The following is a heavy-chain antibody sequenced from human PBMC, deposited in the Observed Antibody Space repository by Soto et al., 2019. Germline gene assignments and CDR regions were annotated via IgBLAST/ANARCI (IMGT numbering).Heavy chain of an antibody. CDR3: AKDNQLLSPFATIDY. CDR1: GFTFSSYA. Sequence: GGSLRLSCAASGFTFSSYAMSWVRQAPGKGLEWVSAISGGGGGTNYADSVKGRFTISRDNSKNTLYLQMNSLRAEDTAVYYCAKDNQLLSPFATIDYWGQGTLVTVSS. CDR2: ISGGGGGT. D-gene: IGHD3-3*01. V-gene: IGHV3-23*01. J-gene: IGHJ4*02.